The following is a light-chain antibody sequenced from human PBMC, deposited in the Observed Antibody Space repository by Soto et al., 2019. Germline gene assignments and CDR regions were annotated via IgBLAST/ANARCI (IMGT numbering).Light chain of an antibody. Sequence: EIVLTQSPGTLSLSPRDTATLSCRASRTVSSNYIAWYQQRPGQAPGLLIYGASRRATGIPDRFSGSGSGTDFTLTISRLEPEDFAVYYCQQYGRSLTFGGGTKVDIK. V-gene: IGKV3-20*01. CDR1: RTVSSNY. CDR3: QQYGRSLT. J-gene: IGKJ4*01. CDR2: GAS.